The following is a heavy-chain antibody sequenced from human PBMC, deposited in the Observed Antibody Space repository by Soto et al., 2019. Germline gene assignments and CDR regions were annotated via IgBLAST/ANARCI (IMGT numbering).Heavy chain of an antibody. CDR3: ARAGDLENPYYFDY. D-gene: IGHD1-1*01. CDR1: GFTFSSYA. J-gene: IGHJ4*02. CDR2: ISYDGSNK. Sequence: GSLRLFCAASGFTFSSYAMHWVRQAPGKGLEWVAVISYDGSNKYYADSVKGRFTISRDNSKNTLYLQMNSLRAEDTAVYYCARAGDLENPYYFDYWGQGTLVTVSS. V-gene: IGHV3-30-3*01.